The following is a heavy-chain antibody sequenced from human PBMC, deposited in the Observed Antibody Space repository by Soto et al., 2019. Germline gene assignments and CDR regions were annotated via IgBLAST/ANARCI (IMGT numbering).Heavy chain of an antibody. Sequence: EVQLVESGGGLVQPGGSLRLSCVASGFTFNYYWMHWVRQAPGKGLVWVSRIQSDGSSPDYVDSVKGRFTIFRDNAKNTLYLQMNNLRAEDTAVYYCARGGDPDYWGQGTLVTVSS. CDR3: ARGGDPDY. D-gene: IGHD2-21*02. J-gene: IGHJ4*02. CDR2: IQSDGSSP. V-gene: IGHV3-74*01. CDR1: GFTFNYYW.